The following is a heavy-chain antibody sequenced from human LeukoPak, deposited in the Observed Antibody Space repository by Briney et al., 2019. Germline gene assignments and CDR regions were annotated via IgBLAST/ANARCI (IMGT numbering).Heavy chain of an antibody. CDR3: ARGQTLTF. CDR2: INQDGSKK. J-gene: IGHJ4*02. Sequence: GGSLRLSCTTSGFTFTDYWMTWIRQAPGKGLEWVANINQDGSKKFYVDSVKGRFTISRDNAKNALYLQMNSLRAEDTGVYFCARGQTLTFWGQGTLVTASS. CDR1: GFTFTDYW. V-gene: IGHV3-7*01.